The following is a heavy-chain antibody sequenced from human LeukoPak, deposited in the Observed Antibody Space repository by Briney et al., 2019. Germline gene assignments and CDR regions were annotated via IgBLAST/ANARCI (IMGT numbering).Heavy chain of an antibody. CDR1: GFTFSSYA. J-gene: IGHJ4*02. CDR2: ISYDGSNE. V-gene: IGHV3-30-3*01. Sequence: PGGSLRLSCAASGFTFSSYAMHWVRQAPGKGLEWVAVISYDGSNEYYADSVKGRFTISRDNSKNTLYLQMNSLRAEDTAVYYCAKDAYGELEYYFDYWGQGTLVTVSS. D-gene: IGHD4-17*01. CDR3: AKDAYGELEYYFDY.